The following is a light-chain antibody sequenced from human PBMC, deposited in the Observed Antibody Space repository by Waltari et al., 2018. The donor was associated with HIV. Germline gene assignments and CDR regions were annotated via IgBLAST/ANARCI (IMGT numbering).Light chain of an antibody. V-gene: IGLV2-14*03. CDR3: SSYTSSDTVV. CDR2: VVS. J-gene: IGLJ2*01. CDR1: PSDVGGSNS. Sequence: QSALTQPASVSGSPGQSITISCTGTPSDVGGSNSVSWDQQHPAKDPKILILVVSNRPSGVSNRFSGSKSGNTASLTISGLQAEDEAYYYCSSYTSSDTVVFGGGTKVTVL.